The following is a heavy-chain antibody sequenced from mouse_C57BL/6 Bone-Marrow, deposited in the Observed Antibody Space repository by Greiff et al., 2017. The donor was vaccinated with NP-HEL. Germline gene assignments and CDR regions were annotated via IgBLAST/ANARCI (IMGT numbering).Heavy chain of an antibody. Sequence: VQLQQSGAELVRPGASVTLSCKASGYTFTDYEMHWVKQTPVHGLEWIGAIDPETGGTAYNQKFKGKAILTADKSSSTAYMELRSLTSEDSAVYYCTSTLLDYAMDYWGQGTSVTVSS. CDR1: GYTFTDYE. D-gene: IGHD2-10*01. CDR3: TSTLLDYAMDY. V-gene: IGHV1-15*01. CDR2: IDPETGGT. J-gene: IGHJ4*01.